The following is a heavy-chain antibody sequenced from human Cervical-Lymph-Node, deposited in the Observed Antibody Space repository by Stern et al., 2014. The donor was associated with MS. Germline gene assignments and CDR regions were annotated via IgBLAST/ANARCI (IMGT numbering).Heavy chain of an antibody. V-gene: IGHV3-53*01. D-gene: IGHD4-23*01. CDR2: IFSGGAT. J-gene: IGHJ4*02. CDR1: GFTVSSTY. CDR3: ARVPPGYGSNSFFDY. Sequence: EVQLEESGGGLIQPGGSLRLSCAPSGFTVSSTYMSWVRQAPGRGLEWVSIIFSGGATAYAVSVKGRFTISRDNSRNPLYLQMNSLRAEDTAFYYCARVPPGYGSNSFFDYWGQGNLVTVSS.